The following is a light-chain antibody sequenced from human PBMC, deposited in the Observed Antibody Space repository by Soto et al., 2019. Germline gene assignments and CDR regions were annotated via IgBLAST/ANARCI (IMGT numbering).Light chain of an antibody. J-gene: IGLJ2*01. CDR1: SSDVGDYNY. CDR3: SSYAGSNNLI. Sequence: QSVLTQPPSASGSPGQSVTISCAGTSSDVGDYNYVSWYQQHPGKAPKLMIFEVSERPSGVPDRFSGSKSGNTASLTVSGLQAEDEADYYCSSYAGSNNLIFGGGTKLTV. CDR2: EVS. V-gene: IGLV2-8*01.